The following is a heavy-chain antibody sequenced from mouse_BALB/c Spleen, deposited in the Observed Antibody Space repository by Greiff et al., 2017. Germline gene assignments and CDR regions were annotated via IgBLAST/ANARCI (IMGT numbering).Heavy chain of an antibody. CDR1: GYSITSGYY. D-gene: IGHD3-2*02. Sequence: EVKLQESGPGLVKPSQSLSLTCSVTGYSITSGYYWNWIRQFPGNKLEWMGYISYDGSNNYNPSLKNRISITRDTSKNQFFLKLNSVTTEDTATYYCARDQGTAVGYYYAMDYWGQGTSVTVSS. CDR3: ARDQGTAVGYYYAMDY. V-gene: IGHV3-6*02. J-gene: IGHJ4*01. CDR2: ISYDGSN.